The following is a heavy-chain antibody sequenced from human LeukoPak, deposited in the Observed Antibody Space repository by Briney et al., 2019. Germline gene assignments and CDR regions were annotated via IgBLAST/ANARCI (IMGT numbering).Heavy chain of an antibody. CDR2: INPNSGGT. J-gene: IGHJ4*02. V-gene: IGHV1-2*02. D-gene: IGHD5-18*01. CDR1: GYTFTGYY. Sequence: ASVKVSCKASGYTFTGYYMHWVRQAPGQGLEWMGWINPNSGGTNYAQKFQGRVTMTRDTSISTAYMELRSLRSDDTAVYYCARDKEWTAMDADYWGQGTLVTVSS. CDR3: ARDKEWTAMDADY.